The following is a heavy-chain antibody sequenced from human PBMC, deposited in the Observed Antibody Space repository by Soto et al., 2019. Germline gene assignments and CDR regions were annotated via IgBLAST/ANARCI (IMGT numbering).Heavy chain of an antibody. CDR2: ISGSGGAT. CDR1: KVTFRSYV. CDR3: AHRAPPPPSNYYGLDI. J-gene: IGHJ6*02. Sequence: ELQLLESGGGLVQPGGSLRLSCAASKVTFRSYVMNWVRQAPGKGLEWVAAISGSGGATYYAESVKGRFTVSRDNSKSMLFLQMNSLGAEDTAVYFCAHRAPPPPSNYYGLDIWGQGTTVTVS. V-gene: IGHV3-23*01.